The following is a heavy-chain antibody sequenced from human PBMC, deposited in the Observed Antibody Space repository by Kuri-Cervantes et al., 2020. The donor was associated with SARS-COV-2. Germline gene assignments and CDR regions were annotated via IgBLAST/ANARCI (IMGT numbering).Heavy chain of an antibody. V-gene: IGHV3-66*01. CDR3: ARDPGSWGAMDV. Sequence: GESLKISCAASGFTVTSNRMSWVRQAPGKGLEWLSVIHSGGNTFSADSVRGRFTISRDSYNNILFLQMDSLRVEDTALYYCARDPGSWGAMDVWGHGTMVTVSS. CDR2: IHSGGNT. J-gene: IGHJ3*01. CDR1: GFTVTSNR. D-gene: IGHD3-16*01.